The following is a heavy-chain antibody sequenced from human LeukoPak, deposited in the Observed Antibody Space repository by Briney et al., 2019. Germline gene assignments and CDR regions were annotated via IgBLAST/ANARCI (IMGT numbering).Heavy chain of an antibody. Sequence: SETLSLTCTVSGGSISSGIYYWSWIRQPAGKGREWIGRIYTSGSTNYNLSLKSRVTISVDTSKNQFSLTLTSVSAADTAVYYCARDFDSPRAFDIWGQGTMVTVSS. CDR1: GGSISSGIYY. D-gene: IGHD3-22*01. CDR2: IYTSGST. CDR3: ARDFDSPRAFDI. J-gene: IGHJ3*02. V-gene: IGHV4-61*02.